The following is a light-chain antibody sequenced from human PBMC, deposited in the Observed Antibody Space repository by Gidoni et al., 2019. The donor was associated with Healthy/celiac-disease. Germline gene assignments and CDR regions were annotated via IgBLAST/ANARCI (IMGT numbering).Light chain of an antibody. Sequence: SYVLTQPPSVSLAPGQTARITCGGNNIGSKSVHWYQQKPGQAPVLVVYDESDRPSGIPERFSGSNSGNTATLTISRVEDGDEADYYCKVWDSSSDHVVFGGGTKLTVL. CDR2: DES. V-gene: IGLV3-21*02. CDR3: KVWDSSSDHVV. J-gene: IGLJ2*01. CDR1: NIGSKS.